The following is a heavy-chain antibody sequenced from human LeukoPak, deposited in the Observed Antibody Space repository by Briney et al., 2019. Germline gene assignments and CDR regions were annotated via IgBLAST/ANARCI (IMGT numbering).Heavy chain of an antibody. CDR3: ARDHPPGGYRGYFDY. J-gene: IGHJ4*02. Sequence: SETLSLTRTVSGGSISSYYWSWIRQPAGKGLEWIGRIYTSGSTNYNPSLKSRVTMSVDTSKNQFSLKLSSVTAADTAVYYCARDHPPGGYRGYFDYWGQGTLVTVSS. D-gene: IGHD3-22*01. V-gene: IGHV4-4*07. CDR2: IYTSGST. CDR1: GGSISSYY.